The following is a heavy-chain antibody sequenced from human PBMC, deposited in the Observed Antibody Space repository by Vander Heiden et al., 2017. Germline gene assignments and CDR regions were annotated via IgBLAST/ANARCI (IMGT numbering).Heavy chain of an antibody. D-gene: IGHD3-10*01. CDR2: IKQDGSEK. V-gene: IGHV3-7*01. CDR1: GFTFSSYW. Sequence: LRLSCAASGFTFSSYWMSWVRQAPGKGLEWVANIKQDGSEKYYVDSVKGRFTISRDNAKNSLYLQMNSLRAEDTAVYYCATLNYYGSGSYYSIFRDNWYFDLWGRGTLVTVSS. J-gene: IGHJ2*01. CDR3: ATLNYYGSGSYYSIFRDNWYFDL.